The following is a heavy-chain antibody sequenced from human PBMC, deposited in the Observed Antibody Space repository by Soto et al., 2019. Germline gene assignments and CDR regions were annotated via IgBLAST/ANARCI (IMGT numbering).Heavy chain of an antibody. CDR2: ISSSGSTI. CDR1: GFTFSSYA. D-gene: IGHD2-15*01. CDR3: ARAKDLKSYMDV. J-gene: IGHJ6*03. V-gene: IGHV3-48*04. Sequence: GGSLRLSCAASGFTFSSYAMSWVRQAPGKGLEWVSYISSSGSTIYYADSVMGRFTISRDNAKNSLYLQMNSLRAEDTAVYYCARAKDLKSYMDVWGKGTTVTVSS.